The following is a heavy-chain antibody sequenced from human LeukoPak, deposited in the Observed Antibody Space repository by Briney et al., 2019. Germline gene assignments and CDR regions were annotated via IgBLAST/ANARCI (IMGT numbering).Heavy chain of an antibody. D-gene: IGHD3-16*01. J-gene: IGHJ3*01. CDR3: ARDKGETDVFEF. Sequence: GGSLRLSCAASGFILRNYAMHWVRQAPGKGLEWVAVISFHGSDTYYADSVKGRFTFSRDNSKNTLYLQMNTLRTEDTAVYYFARDKGETDVFEFWAKGQWSPFLQ. CDR2: ISFHGSDT. CDR1: GFILRNYA. V-gene: IGHV3-30*04.